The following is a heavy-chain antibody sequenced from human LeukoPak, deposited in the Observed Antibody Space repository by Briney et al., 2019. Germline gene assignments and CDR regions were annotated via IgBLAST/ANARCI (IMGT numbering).Heavy chain of an antibody. CDR3: AKDIRAYYYYYGMDV. Sequence: PGRSLRLSCAASGFTLDDYAMHWVRQAPGKGLEWVSGISWNSGSIGYADSVKGRFTISRDNAKNSLYLQMNSLRAEDTALYYCAKDIRAYYYYYGMDVWGQGTTVTVSS. CDR1: GFTLDDYA. V-gene: IGHV3-9*01. CDR2: ISWNSGSI. D-gene: IGHD3-10*01. J-gene: IGHJ6*02.